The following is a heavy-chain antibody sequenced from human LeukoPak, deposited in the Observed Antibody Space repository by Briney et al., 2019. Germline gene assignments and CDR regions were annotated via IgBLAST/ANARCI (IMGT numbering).Heavy chain of an antibody. V-gene: IGHV3-74*01. CDR2: INSDGSNR. CDR1: GFSFSSYW. J-gene: IGHJ4*02. Sequence: GGSLRLSCAASGFSFSSYWLHWVRQVPGKGLVWVSRINSDGSNRGYADSVKGRFTISRDNAKNTLYLQMNSLRAEDTAVYYCAKNAGRDGYNDYFDFWGQGTLVTVSS. CDR3: AKNAGRDGYNDYFDF. D-gene: IGHD5-24*01.